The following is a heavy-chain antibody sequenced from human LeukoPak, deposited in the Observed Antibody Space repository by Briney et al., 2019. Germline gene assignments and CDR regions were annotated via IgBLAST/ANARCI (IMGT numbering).Heavy chain of an antibody. Sequence: GGSLRLSCAASGFTFSSYGMHWVRQAPGKGLEGVAVIWYDGSNKYYADSVKARFTISRDNSKNALYLQMNSLRAEDTAVYYCARASGHDAFDIWGQGTMVTVSS. J-gene: IGHJ3*02. CDR3: ARASGHDAFDI. CDR2: IWYDGSNK. D-gene: IGHD3-3*01. V-gene: IGHV3-33*01. CDR1: GFTFSSYG.